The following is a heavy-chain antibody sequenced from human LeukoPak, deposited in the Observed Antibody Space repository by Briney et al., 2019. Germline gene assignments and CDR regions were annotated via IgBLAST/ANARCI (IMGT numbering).Heavy chain of an antibody. V-gene: IGHV1-46*01. CDR2: INPSGGST. J-gene: IGHJ4*02. CDR3: AREPYCSSTSCPFDY. CDR1: GYTFTSYY. Sequence: GSVKVSCKASGYTFTSYYMHWVRQAPGQGLEWMGIINPSGGSTSYAQKFQGRVTMTRDMSTSTVYMELSSLRSEDTAVYYCAREPYCSSTSCPFDYWGQGTLVTVSS. D-gene: IGHD2-2*01.